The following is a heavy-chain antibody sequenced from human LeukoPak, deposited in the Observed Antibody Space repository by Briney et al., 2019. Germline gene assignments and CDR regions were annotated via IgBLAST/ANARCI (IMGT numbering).Heavy chain of an antibody. CDR2: IYRGDSDT. J-gene: IGHJ3*02. Sequence: GESLKISCEGSGYSXTSXWIAXVXQXPGKGLECMGIIYRGDSDTRYSPSFPGQVTISADKSISTAYLQWSSLKASDTAMYYCARQGLRDAFDIWGQGTMVTVSS. D-gene: IGHD4-17*01. CDR3: ARQGLRDAFDI. CDR1: GYSXTSXW. V-gene: IGHV5-51*01.